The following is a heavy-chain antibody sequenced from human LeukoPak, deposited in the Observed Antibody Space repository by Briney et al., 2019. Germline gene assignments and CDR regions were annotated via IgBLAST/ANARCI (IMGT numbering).Heavy chain of an antibody. Sequence: SETLSLTCTVSGGSISSSSYYWGWIRQPPGKGLEWIGSICYSGSTYYNPSLKSRVTISVDTSKNQFSLKLSSVTAADTAVYYCARIAWFGELSYFDYWGQGTLVTVSS. V-gene: IGHV4-39*07. D-gene: IGHD3-10*01. CDR3: ARIAWFGELSYFDY. CDR2: ICYSGST. CDR1: GGSISSSSYY. J-gene: IGHJ4*02.